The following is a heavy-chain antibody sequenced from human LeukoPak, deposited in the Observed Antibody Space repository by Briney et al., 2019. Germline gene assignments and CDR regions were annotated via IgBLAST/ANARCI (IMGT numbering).Heavy chain of an antibody. V-gene: IGHV1-46*01. CDR3: LITGTTWEDIDY. CDR1: GCTFTSSY. D-gene: IGHD1-20*01. J-gene: IGHJ4*02. Sequence: ASVKVSCKASGCTFTSSYMHWVRQAPGQGLEWMGIINPSGDSTNYAQKFQGRVTITRNTSISTAYMELSSLRSEDTAVYYCLITGTTWEDIDYWGQGTLVTVSS. CDR2: INPSGDST.